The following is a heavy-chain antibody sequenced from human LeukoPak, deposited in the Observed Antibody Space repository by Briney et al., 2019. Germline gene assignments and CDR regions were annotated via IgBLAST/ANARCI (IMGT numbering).Heavy chain of an antibody. CDR3: ARVCSSTSCSPRRPWFDP. CDR1: GYTFTTYA. D-gene: IGHD2-2*01. J-gene: IGHJ5*02. V-gene: IGHV1-3*01. Sequence: GASVKVSCKASGYTFTTYAIHWVRQAPGQRLEWMGWINVGNGNTKYSQKFQGRVTMTRDTSISTAYMELSRLRSDDTAVYYCARVCSSTSCSPRRPWFDPWGQGTLVTVSS. CDR2: INVGNGNT.